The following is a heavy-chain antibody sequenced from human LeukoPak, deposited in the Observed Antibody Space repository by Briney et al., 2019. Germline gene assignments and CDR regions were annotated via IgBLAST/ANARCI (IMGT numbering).Heavy chain of an antibody. V-gene: IGHV4-39*01. CDR1: GGSISSSSYY. D-gene: IGHD3-22*01. J-gene: IGHJ3*02. Sequence: SETLSLTCTVSGGSISSSSYYWGWVRQPPGKGLEWIGSIYYSGSTYYNPSLKSRVTISVDTSKNQFSLKLSSVTAADTAVYYCADTYYYDSSGYSRDAFDIWGQGTMVTVSS. CDR3: ADTYYYDSSGYSRDAFDI. CDR2: IYYSGST.